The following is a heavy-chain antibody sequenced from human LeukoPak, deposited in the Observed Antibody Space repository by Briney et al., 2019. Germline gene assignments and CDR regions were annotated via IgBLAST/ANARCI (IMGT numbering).Heavy chain of an antibody. CDR3: ARLPDYYDSSGYYYVFDY. V-gene: IGHV4-39*01. CDR2: IYYRGST. CDR1: GGSISSSSYY. D-gene: IGHD3-22*01. J-gene: IGHJ4*02. Sequence: SETLSLTCTVSGGSISSSSYYWGWIRQPPGKGLEWIGSIYYRGSTYYNPCLKSRVTISVDTSKNQFSLKLSSVTAADTAVYYCARLPDYYDSSGYYYVFDYWGQGTLVTVSS.